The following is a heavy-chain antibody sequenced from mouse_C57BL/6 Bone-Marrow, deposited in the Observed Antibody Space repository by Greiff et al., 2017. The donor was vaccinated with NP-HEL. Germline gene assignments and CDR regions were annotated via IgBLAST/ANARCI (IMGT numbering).Heavy chain of an antibody. CDR1: GFNIKDDY. V-gene: IGHV14-4*01. Sequence: EVQLQQSGAELVRPGASVKLSCTASGFNIKDDYMHWVKQRPEQGLEWIGWIDPENGDTEYASKFQGKATITADTSSNTAYLQLSSLTSEDTAVYYCTTITGPWFAYWGQGTLVTVSA. CDR2: IDPENGDT. J-gene: IGHJ3*01. CDR3: TTITGPWFAY. D-gene: IGHD1-2*01.